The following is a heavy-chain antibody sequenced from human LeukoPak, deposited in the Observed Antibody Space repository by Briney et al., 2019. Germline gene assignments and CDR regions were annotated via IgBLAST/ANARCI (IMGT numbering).Heavy chain of an antibody. CDR3: ARDGYDSSGYYFSFDY. V-gene: IGHV4-39*07. CDR2: NSGSG. Sequence: SETLSLTCTVSGGSIRSPGYYWGWTRQPPGKGLEWIGSNSGSGFYNPSLKSRVAISVDTSKNQFSLKLSSVTAADTAVYYCARDGYDSSGYYFSFDYWGQGTLVTVSS. CDR1: GGSIRSPGYY. J-gene: IGHJ4*02. D-gene: IGHD3-22*01.